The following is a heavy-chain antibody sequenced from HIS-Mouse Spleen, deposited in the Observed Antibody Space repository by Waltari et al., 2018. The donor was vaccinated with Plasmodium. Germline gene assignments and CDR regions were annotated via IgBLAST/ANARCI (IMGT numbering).Heavy chain of an antibody. V-gene: IGHV4-34*01. CDR3: ARVTSSGVYWYFDL. D-gene: IGHD3-3*01. Sequence: QVQLQQWGAGLLKPSETLSLTCAVYGGSFSGYYWSWIRQPTGKGLEWIGESNHSASNNYTPSLKSRVTISVDTSKNQFSLKLISVTAADTAVYYCARVTSSGVYWYFDLWGRGTLVTVSS. CDR2: SNHSASN. CDR1: GGSFSGYY. J-gene: IGHJ2*01.